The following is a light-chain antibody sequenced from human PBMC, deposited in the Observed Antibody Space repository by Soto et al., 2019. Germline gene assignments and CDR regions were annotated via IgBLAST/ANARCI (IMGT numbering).Light chain of an antibody. Sequence: QSALTQPASVSGSPGQSITLSCTATTSDVGDYNYVSWYQQYPGKAPKPMIYHVSNRPSGVSNRLSGYNSGDTSSLTISGLQCGGGAGYYCSSYTRGGSVIFGGGTQLTVL. CDR3: SSYTRGGSVI. CDR2: HVS. CDR1: TSDVGDYNY. V-gene: IGLV2-14*01. J-gene: IGLJ2*01.